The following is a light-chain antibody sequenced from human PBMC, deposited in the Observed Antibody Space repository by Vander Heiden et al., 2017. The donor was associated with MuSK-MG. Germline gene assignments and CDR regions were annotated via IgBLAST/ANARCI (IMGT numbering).Light chain of an antibody. CDR1: QSVSRF. CDR2: DAS. CDR3: QQRYNWPLT. Sequence: EIVFTQSPATLSLSPGAIATLSFRASQSVSRFLAWYQHKPGQAPRLLIYDASNRATGIPARFSGSGSGTDFTLTISSLEPEDFAVYYCQQRYNWPLTFGGGTKVEIK. V-gene: IGKV3-11*01. J-gene: IGKJ4*01.